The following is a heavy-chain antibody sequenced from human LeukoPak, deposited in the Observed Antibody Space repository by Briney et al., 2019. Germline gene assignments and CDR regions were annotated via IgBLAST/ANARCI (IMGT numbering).Heavy chain of an antibody. CDR2: INHSGST. CDR3: ARGYSGYDLGFDY. V-gene: IGHV4-34*01. Sequence: SETLSLTCAVYGGSFSDNYWTWIRQPPGKGLEWIGEINHSGSTNYSPSLKSRVTISVDTSKNQLSLKLSSVTAADTAVYYCARGYSGYDLGFDYWGQGTPVSVSS. D-gene: IGHD5-12*01. J-gene: IGHJ4*02. CDR1: GGSFSDNY.